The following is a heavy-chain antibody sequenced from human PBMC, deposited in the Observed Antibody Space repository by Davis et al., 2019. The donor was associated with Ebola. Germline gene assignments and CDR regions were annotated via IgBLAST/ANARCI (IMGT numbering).Heavy chain of an antibody. CDR2: IYHSGST. J-gene: IGHJ4*02. Sequence: MPSETLSLTCALSGGSISSSNWWSWVRQPPGKGLECIGEIYHSGSTNYNPSLKSRVTISVDKSKNQCSLKLSSVTAADTAVYYCARTSGWLDYWGQGTLVTVSS. D-gene: IGHD6-19*01. V-gene: IGHV4-4*02. CDR3: ARTSGWLDY. CDR1: GGSISSSNW.